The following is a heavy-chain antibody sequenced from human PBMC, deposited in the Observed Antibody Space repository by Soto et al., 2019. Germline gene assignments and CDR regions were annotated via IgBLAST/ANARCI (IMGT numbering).Heavy chain of an antibody. CDR2: ISHDGSNK. Sequence: GGTLRLSCAASGFTFYKYGMHWVRQAPGKGLEWVALISHDGSNKYYVDSVKGRFTIARDNSKNTVFLQMNSLRPEDTALYFCAKDDSNRWYNYYAMDVWGQGTTVTVSS. V-gene: IGHV3-30*18. CDR1: GFTFYKYG. CDR3: AKDDSNRWYNYYAMDV. J-gene: IGHJ6*02. D-gene: IGHD3-22*01.